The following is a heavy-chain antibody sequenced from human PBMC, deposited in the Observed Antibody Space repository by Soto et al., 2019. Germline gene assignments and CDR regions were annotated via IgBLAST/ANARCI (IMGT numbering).Heavy chain of an antibody. CDR3: ARARYSSSHNWFDP. CDR1: GYTFTSYD. J-gene: IGHJ5*02. CDR2: MNPNSGNT. Sequence: QVQLVQSGAEVKKPGASVKVSCKTYGYTFTSYDINWVRQATGHGLEWMGWMNPNSGNTGYAQKFQGRVTMTRNNSISTAYMEVSSLRSEDSAVYYCARARYSSSHNWFDPWGQGTLVSVSS. D-gene: IGHD6-6*01. V-gene: IGHV1-8*01.